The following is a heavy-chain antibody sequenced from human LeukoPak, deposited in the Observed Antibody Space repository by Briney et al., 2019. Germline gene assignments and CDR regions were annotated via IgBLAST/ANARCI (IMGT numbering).Heavy chain of an antibody. Sequence: KTGGSLRLSCAASGFTFSSYSMNWVRQAPGKGLEWVSSISSSSSYIYYADSVKGRFTISRDNAKNSLYLQMNSLRAEDTAVYYCARENYDILTGDPTNWFDPWGQGTLVTVSS. D-gene: IGHD3-9*01. CDR3: ARENYDILTGDPTNWFDP. CDR1: GFTFSSYS. V-gene: IGHV3-21*04. CDR2: ISSSSSYI. J-gene: IGHJ5*02.